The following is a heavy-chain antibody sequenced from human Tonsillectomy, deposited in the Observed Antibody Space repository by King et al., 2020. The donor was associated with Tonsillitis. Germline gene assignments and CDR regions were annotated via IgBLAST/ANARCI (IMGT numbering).Heavy chain of an antibody. CDR3: ARDGLSGNPFDY. V-gene: IGHV4-31*03. CDR2: IYYSGST. Sequence: QLQESGPGLVKPSQTLSLTCTVSGGSISSGNYYWSWIRQHPGKGLEWIGYIYYSGSTYYNPSLKSRVTISVDTSKNQFSLKLSSVTAADTAVYYCARDGLSGNPFDYWGQGTLVTVSS. J-gene: IGHJ4*02. CDR1: GGSISSGNYY. D-gene: IGHD4-23*01.